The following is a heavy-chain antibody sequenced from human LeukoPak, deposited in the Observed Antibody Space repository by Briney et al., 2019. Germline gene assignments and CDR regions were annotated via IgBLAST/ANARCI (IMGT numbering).Heavy chain of an antibody. Sequence: SETLSPTCTVSGGSISSYYWSWIRQPPGKGLEWIGYIYYSGSTNYNPSLKSRVTISVDTSKNQFSLKLSSVTAADTAVYYCARLINWDKSYYFDYWGQGTLVTVSS. V-gene: IGHV4-59*08. J-gene: IGHJ4*02. CDR3: ARLINWDKSYYFDY. D-gene: IGHD1/OR15-1a*01. CDR2: IYYSGST. CDR1: GGSISSYY.